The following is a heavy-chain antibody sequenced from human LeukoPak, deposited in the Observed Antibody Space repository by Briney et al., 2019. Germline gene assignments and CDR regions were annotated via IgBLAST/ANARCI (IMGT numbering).Heavy chain of an antibody. CDR1: GFTFSSYA. Sequence: GGSLRLSCPVSGFTFSSYAMTWFRQRPGQGLEWVSTITSSGAGTYYADSVRGRFTISRDNSKNTLYLQMNSLRAEDTAVYYCSKDLNSMIIVVPAWGQGTLVTVSS. CDR3: SKDLNSMIIVVPA. J-gene: IGHJ5*02. V-gene: IGHV3-23*01. D-gene: IGHD3-22*01. CDR2: ITSSGAGT.